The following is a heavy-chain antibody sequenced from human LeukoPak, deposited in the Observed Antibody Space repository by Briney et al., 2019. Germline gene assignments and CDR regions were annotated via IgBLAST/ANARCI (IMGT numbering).Heavy chain of an antibody. CDR3: ARGGALRYYYYYYMDV. D-gene: IGHD4-17*01. V-gene: IGHV4-39*01. CDR2: IYYSGST. Sequence: PSETLSLTCAVSGGSISSNSYYWGWIRQPPGKGLEWIGSIYYSGSTYYNPSLKSRVTISVDTSKNQFSLKLSSVTAADTAVYYCARGGALRYYYYYYMDVWGKGTTVTVSS. J-gene: IGHJ6*03. CDR1: GGSISSNSYY.